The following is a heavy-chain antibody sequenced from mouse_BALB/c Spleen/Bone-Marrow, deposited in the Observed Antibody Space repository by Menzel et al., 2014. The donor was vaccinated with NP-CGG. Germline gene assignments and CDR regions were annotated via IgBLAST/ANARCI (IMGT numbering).Heavy chain of an antibody. D-gene: IGHD1-2*01. CDR3: TRSGFYGYGTYFDV. CDR2: INPSNGVT. J-gene: IGHJ1*01. Sequence: VQLQQSGAELVKPGASVKLSCKVSGYTFTNYYVYWVKQSPGQGLEWIGEINPSNGVTNFNEKFMIKATLTVDSSSSTAYMHLSSLTSEDSAVYYCTRSGFYGYGTYFDVWGAGTTVTVSS. CDR1: GYTFTNYY. V-gene: IGHV1S81*02.